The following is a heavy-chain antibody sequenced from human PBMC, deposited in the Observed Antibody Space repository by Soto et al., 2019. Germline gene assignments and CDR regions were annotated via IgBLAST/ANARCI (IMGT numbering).Heavy chain of an antibody. D-gene: IGHD3-16*01. J-gene: IGHJ4*02. Sequence: ASVKVSCKASGYTFTGYYMHWVRQAPGQGLEWMGWINPNSGGTNYAQKFQGRVTMTRDTSISTAYMELSRLRSDDTAVYYCARDPEEYYDYGRDYWGQGTLVTAPQ. CDR2: INPNSGGT. CDR1: GYTFTGYY. V-gene: IGHV1-2*02. CDR3: ARDPEEYYDYGRDY.